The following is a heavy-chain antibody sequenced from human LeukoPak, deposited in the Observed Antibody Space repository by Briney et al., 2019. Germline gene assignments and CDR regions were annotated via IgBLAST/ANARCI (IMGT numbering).Heavy chain of an antibody. CDR3: AKEGATTSFDY. J-gene: IGHJ4*02. Sequence: GGSLRLSCAASGFTFSSYALHWVRQAPGKGLEWVSVIYSGGRTYYADSVKGRFTISRDNSKNTVYLQMNSLRAEDTAVYYCAKEGATTSFDYRGPGTLVTVSS. CDR1: GFTFSSYA. V-gene: IGHV3-53*01. CDR2: IYSGGRT. D-gene: IGHD1-26*01.